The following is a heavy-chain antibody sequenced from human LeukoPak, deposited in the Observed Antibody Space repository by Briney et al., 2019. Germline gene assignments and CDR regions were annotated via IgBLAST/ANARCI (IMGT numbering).Heavy chain of an antibody. Sequence: SVKVSCKASGGTFSSYAISWVRQAPGQGLEWMGGIIPIFGTANYAQKFQGRVTITADESTSTAYMELSSLRSEDTAVYYCAIEAHPYCTNGVCYTGFDYWGQGTLVTVSS. CDR1: GGTFSSYA. D-gene: IGHD2-8*01. CDR3: AIEAHPYCTNGVCYTGFDY. CDR2: IIPIFGTA. V-gene: IGHV1-69*13. J-gene: IGHJ4*02.